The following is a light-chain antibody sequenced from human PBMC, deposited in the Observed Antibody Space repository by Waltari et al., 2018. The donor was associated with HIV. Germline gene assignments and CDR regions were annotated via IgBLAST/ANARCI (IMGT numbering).Light chain of an antibody. CDR1: TSHVGGYHY. CDR3: SSYATSTTVI. Sequence: QSALTQPASVSGFPGQSFTISCTGTTSHVGGYHYVSWYQQFPGEAPKLLISEVSNRPSGVSNRFSGSKSGNSASLTISGLQAEDEADYYCSSYATSTTVIFGGGTKLTVL. CDR2: EVS. J-gene: IGLJ2*01. V-gene: IGLV2-14*01.